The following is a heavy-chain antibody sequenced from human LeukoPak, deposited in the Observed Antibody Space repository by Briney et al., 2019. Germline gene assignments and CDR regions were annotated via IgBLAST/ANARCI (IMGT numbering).Heavy chain of an antibody. Sequence: GASVTVSCKASGGTFSSYAISWVRQAPGQGLEWMGGIIPIFGTANYAQKFQGRVTITADESTSTAYMELSSLRSEDTAVYYCARDSRSLYYDSSGYYPFWGQGTLVTVSS. CDR3: ARDSRSLYYDSSGYYPF. J-gene: IGHJ4*02. CDR2: IIPIFGTA. V-gene: IGHV1-69*13. D-gene: IGHD3-22*01. CDR1: GGTFSSYA.